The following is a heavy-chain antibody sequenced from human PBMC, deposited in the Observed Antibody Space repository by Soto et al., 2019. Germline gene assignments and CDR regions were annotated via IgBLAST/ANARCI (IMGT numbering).Heavy chain of an antibody. J-gene: IGHJ4*02. D-gene: IGHD2-8*01. CDR3: AKMNGPPH. V-gene: IGHV3-23*01. CDR1: GFIFSRFT. CDR2: ITPSGGGP. Sequence: GGSLRLSCAASGFIFSRFTMTWFRQAPGKGLEWVSTITPSGGGPYYADSVKGRFTISRDDSKSTLYLQMNSLRAEDKAVYYCAKMNGPPHWGQGTLVTVSS.